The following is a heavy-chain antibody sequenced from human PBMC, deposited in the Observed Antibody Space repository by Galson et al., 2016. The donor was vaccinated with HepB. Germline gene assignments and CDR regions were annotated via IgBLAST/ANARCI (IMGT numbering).Heavy chain of an antibody. Sequence: SVKVSCKASGYTFTSYYMHWVRQAPGQGLEWMGIINPSGGTTSYAQKFQGRVTMTRDTSINTAYMELSRLTSDDTAVYYCAREGGFYPYNDAFDFWGQGTMVTVSS. J-gene: IGHJ3*01. CDR1: GYTFTSYY. D-gene: IGHD3-22*01. CDR3: AREGGFYPYNDAFDF. V-gene: IGHV1-46*01. CDR2: INPSGGTT.